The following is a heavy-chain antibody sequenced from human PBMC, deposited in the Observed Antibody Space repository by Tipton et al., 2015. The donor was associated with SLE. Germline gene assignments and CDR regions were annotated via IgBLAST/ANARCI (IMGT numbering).Heavy chain of an antibody. CDR3: ASRASSGYYSFDA. CDR2: IYSGGST. Sequence: SLRLSCAASGFTVSSNYMSWVRQAPGKGLEWVSVIYSGGSTYYADSVKGRFTISRHNSKNTLYLQMNSLRAEDTAVYYCASRASSGYYSFDAWGQGTLVTVSS. J-gene: IGHJ5*02. V-gene: IGHV3-53*04. D-gene: IGHD3-22*01. CDR1: GFTVSSNY.